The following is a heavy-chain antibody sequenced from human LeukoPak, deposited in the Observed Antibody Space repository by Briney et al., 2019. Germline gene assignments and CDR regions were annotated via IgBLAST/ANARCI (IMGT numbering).Heavy chain of an antibody. CDR2: IYHSGST. D-gene: IGHD4-23*01. J-gene: IGHJ6*03. Sequence: PSETLSLTCTVSGYSISSGYYWGWIRQPPGKGLEWIGSIYHSGSTYYNPSLKSRVTISVDTSKNQFSLKLSSVTAADTAVYYCARVKGLGGSYYYYYCYMDVWGKGTTVTVSS. V-gene: IGHV4-38-2*02. CDR3: ARVKGLGGSYYYYYCYMDV. CDR1: GYSISSGYY.